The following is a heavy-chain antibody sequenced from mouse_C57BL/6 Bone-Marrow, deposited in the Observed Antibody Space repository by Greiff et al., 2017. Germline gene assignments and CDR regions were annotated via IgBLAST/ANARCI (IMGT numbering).Heavy chain of an antibody. CDR3: AGLGSNYVFAY. J-gene: IGHJ3*01. CDR1: GFSLTSYG. CDR2: IWRGGST. D-gene: IGHD2-5*01. V-gene: IGHV2-5*01. Sequence: QVHVKQSGPGLVQPSQSLSITCTVSGFSLTSYGVHWVRQSPGKGLEWLGVIWRGGSTDYNAAFMSRLSINKDNSKSQVFFKMNSLQADDTAIYYCAGLGSNYVFAYWGQGTLVTVSA.